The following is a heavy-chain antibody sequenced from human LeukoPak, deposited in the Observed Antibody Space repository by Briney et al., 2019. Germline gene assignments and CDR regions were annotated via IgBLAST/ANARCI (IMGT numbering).Heavy chain of an antibody. Sequence: MPSETLSLTCTVSGGSISSYYWSWIRQPPRKGLQWIGYIYYSGSTNYNPSLKSRVTISVDTSKNQFSLKLSSVTAADTAVYYCARHLRLATVTTDYYYYGMDVWGQGTTVTVSS. CDR3: ARHLRLATVTTDYYYYGMDV. V-gene: IGHV4-59*08. CDR1: GGSISSYY. D-gene: IGHD4-17*01. CDR2: IYYSGST. J-gene: IGHJ6*02.